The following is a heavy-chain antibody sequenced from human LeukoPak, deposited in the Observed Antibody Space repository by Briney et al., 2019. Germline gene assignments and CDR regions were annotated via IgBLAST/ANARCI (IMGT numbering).Heavy chain of an antibody. CDR2: ISAYNGNT. V-gene: IGHV1-18*04. CDR1: GYTFTGYY. D-gene: IGHD3-22*01. J-gene: IGHJ4*02. CDR3: ARSKIPDYYDSSGYRPWYFDY. Sequence: ASVKVSCKASGYTFTGYYMHWVRQAPGQGLEWMGWISAYNGNTNYAQKLQGRVTMTTDTSTSTAYMELRSLRSDDTAVYYCARSKIPDYYDSSGYRPWYFDYWGQGTLVTVSS.